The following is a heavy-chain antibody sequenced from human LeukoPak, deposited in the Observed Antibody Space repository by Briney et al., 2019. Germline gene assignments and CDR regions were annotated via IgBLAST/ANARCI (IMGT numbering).Heavy chain of an antibody. CDR3: AKEYSGYDFDY. CDR1: GFTLRSYD. Sequence: GGSLRLSCAASGFTLRSYDMSWVRQAPGKGLEWVAATSGSGVNSYYADSVRGRFTISRDNSQNTLYLQMDSLRAEDTALYYCAKEYSGYDFDYCGQGTLVTVSS. D-gene: IGHD5-12*01. J-gene: IGHJ4*02. CDR2: TSGSGVNS. V-gene: IGHV3-23*01.